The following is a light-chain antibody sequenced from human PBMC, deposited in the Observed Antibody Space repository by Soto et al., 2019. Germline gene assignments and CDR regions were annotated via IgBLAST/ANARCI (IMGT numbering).Light chain of an antibody. Sequence: IQMTQSPSSLSASVGDRVTLTCQASHDIRDHLHWYQQKPGKPPKLLIYDASNLQTGVPSRFSGSGGGTDFTLSISSVQPEDFATYFCQQSYMDPITFGQGTR. J-gene: IGKJ5*01. CDR2: DAS. V-gene: IGKV1-39*01. CDR1: HDIRDH. CDR3: QQSYMDPIT.